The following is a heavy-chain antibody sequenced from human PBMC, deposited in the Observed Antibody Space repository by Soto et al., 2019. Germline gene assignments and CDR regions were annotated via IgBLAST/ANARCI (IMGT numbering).Heavy chain of an antibody. V-gene: IGHV3-33*01. Sequence: QVLLVESGGGVVQPGTSLRLSCAASGFTIGSYGMHWVRQAPGKGLEWVAGLWYDGDDKYYGGSVKGRLTISRDNSRNTLYLPLNRLRAADTAVYYWVRAPNYGLYYFESWGQGTLVTVSS. D-gene: IGHD3-10*01. CDR1: GFTIGSYG. CDR3: VRAPNYGLYYFES. J-gene: IGHJ4*02. CDR2: LWYDGDDK.